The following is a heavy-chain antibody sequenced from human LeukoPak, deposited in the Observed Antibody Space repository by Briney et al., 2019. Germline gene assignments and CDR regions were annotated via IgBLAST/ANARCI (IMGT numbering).Heavy chain of an antibody. J-gene: IGHJ4*02. V-gene: IGHV3-23*01. D-gene: IGHD2-2*01. Sequence: RGSLRLSCAASGFTFSSYAISWVRQAPGEGLEWCSAISGSGGSTYYADSVKGRFTISRGNSKNTLYLQMNSLRAEDTAVYYCAKDRSKGSSTSCYGYWGQGTLVTVSS. CDR1: GFTFSSYA. CDR3: AKDRSKGSSTSCYGY. CDR2: ISGSGGST.